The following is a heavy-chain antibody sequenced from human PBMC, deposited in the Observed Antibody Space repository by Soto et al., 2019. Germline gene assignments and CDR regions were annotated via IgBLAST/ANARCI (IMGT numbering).Heavy chain of an antibody. CDR2: INNDGSIT. V-gene: IGHV3-74*03. D-gene: IGHD3-22*01. J-gene: IGHJ4*02. CDR1: GFTLSSFF. Sequence: GGSLRLSCAASGFTLSSFFMHWVRQGPGKGLVWVSRINNDGSITTYADSVKGRFTISRDNAKNTLYLQMNSLRAEDTAVYFCVRDKDSRGYSVFNHWGQGTQVTVSS. CDR3: VRDKDSRGYSVFNH.